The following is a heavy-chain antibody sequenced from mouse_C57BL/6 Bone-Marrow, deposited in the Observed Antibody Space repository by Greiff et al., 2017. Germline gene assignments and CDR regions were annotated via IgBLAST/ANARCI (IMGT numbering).Heavy chain of an antibody. CDR3: AKPEIYYGSSYSYWYFDV. J-gene: IGHJ1*03. D-gene: IGHD1-1*01. Sequence: VQVVESGPGLVAPSQSLSITCTVSGFSLTSSGVSWVRPPPGKGLEWLGVIWGDGSTNYHSALISRLSISKDNSKSQVFLKLNRLQTDDTATYYCAKPEIYYGSSYSYWYFDVWGTGTTGTVSS. V-gene: IGHV2-3*01. CDR2: IWGDGST. CDR1: GFSLTSSG.